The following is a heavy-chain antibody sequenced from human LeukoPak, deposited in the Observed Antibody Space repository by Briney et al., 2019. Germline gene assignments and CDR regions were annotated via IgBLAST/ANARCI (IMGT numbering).Heavy chain of an antibody. Sequence: ASVKVSCKTSGYTFASYAMHWVRQAPGQRLEWMGWINAGNGNTKYSQQFQGRVTITRDTSASTAYTELSSLRSEDTAVYYCARDRSRVYGSGSYPFGDFDYWGQGTLVTVSS. CDR3: ARDRSRVYGSGSYPFGDFDY. V-gene: IGHV1-3*01. D-gene: IGHD3-10*01. CDR2: INAGNGNT. J-gene: IGHJ4*02. CDR1: GYTFASYA.